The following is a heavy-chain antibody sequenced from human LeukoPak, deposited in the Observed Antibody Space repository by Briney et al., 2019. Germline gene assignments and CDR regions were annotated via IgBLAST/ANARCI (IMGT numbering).Heavy chain of an antibody. Sequence: PGGSLRLSCAACGFSFSTNPMSWVRQAPGKGLEWVSAISPDKTYYADSVNGRLTISRDNYKNTVDLHMNSPRAEDTAIYYCVKEHVDRAFTRSFEIWGQGIVVTVSS. J-gene: IGHJ3*02. CDR3: VKEHVDRAFTRSFEI. V-gene: IGHV3-23*01. CDR1: GFSFSTNP. D-gene: IGHD3-3*02. CDR2: ISPDKT.